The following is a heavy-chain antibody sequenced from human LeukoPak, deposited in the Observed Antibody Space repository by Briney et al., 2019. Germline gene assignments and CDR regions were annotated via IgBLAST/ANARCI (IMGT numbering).Heavy chain of an antibody. CDR2: LKQDGSEK. CDR1: GVTFSSYW. J-gene: IGHJ4*02. CDR3: ASGYYDSSGYYDAYYFDY. D-gene: IGHD3-22*01. V-gene: IGHV3-7*01. Sequence: GGSLRLSCAASGVTFSSYWMSWVRQAPGKGLEWVANLKQDGSEKYYVDSVKGRFTISRDNAKNSLYLQMNSLRAEDTAVYYCASGYYDSSGYYDAYYFDYWGQGTLVTVSS.